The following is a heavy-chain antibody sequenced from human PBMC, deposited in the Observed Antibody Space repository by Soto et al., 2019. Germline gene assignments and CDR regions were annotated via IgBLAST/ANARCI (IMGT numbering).Heavy chain of an antibody. V-gene: IGHV3-33*01. Sequence: QVQLVESGGGVVQPGRSLRLSCAASGFTFSSYGMHWVRQAPGEGLEWVAVIWYDGSNKYYADSVKGRFTISRDNSKNTLYLQMNSLRAEDTAVYYCASDLTGVGAWTHYYYGMDVWGQGTTVTVSS. CDR1: GFTFSSYG. CDR2: IWYDGSNK. D-gene: IGHD1-26*01. CDR3: ASDLTGVGAWTHYYYGMDV. J-gene: IGHJ6*02.